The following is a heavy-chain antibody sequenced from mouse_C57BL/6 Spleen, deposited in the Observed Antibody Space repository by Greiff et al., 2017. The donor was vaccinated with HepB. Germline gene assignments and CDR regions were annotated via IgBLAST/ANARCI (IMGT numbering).Heavy chain of an antibody. CDR3: ARSDGTTYYSNLAWFAY. CDR1: GYTFTDHT. J-gene: IGHJ3*01. D-gene: IGHD2-5*01. V-gene: IGHV1-78*01. Sequence: VKLQESDAELVKPGASVKISCKVSGYTFTDHTIHWMKQRPEQGLEWIGYIYHRDGSTKYNEKFKGKATLTADNSSSTAYMQLNSLTSEDSAVYCCARSDGTTYYSNLAWFAYWGQGTLVTVSA. CDR2: IYHRDGST.